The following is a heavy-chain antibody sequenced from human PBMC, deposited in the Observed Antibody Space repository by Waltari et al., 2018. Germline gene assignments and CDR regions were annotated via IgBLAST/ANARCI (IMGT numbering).Heavy chain of an antibody. CDR2: IKHSGST. CDR1: GGSFSCSY. V-gene: IGHV4-34*01. CDR3: ARGQTYYDDSSGYSAPYYYYGMDV. D-gene: IGHD3-22*01. J-gene: IGHJ6*02. Sequence: QCGAGLFQPSETLSLTCAVYGGSFSCSYWAWMRQPPGTGVAWSGEIKHSGSTNYNPSLKSRVTIAVDTSKNQFSLKLSSVTAADTAVYYCARGQTYYDDSSGYSAPYYYYGMDVWGQGTTVTVSS.